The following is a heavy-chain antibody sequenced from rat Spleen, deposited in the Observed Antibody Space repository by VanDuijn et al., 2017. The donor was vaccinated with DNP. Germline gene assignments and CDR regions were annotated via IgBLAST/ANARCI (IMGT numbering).Heavy chain of an antibody. J-gene: IGHJ4*01. Sequence: EVQLVESGGGLVQPGTSLKLSCAASGFSFSDYAMAWVRQSPKKGLEWVGNIMDDGSGTYYRDSVKGRFTISRDNAKSTLYLQMDSLRSEDTATYYCARNPYGAMDAWGQGTSVTVSS. CDR2: IMDDGSGT. CDR3: ARNPYGAMDA. D-gene: IGHD1-3*01. CDR1: GFSFSDYA. V-gene: IGHV5-17*01.